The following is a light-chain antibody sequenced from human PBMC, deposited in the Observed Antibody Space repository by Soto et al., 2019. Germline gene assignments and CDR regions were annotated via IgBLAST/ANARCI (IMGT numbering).Light chain of an antibody. CDR3: CSYAAGSTLV. J-gene: IGLJ2*01. Sequence: QSVLTQPASVSGSPGQSITISCTGTSSDVGSYNLVSWYQRHPGKAPKLMIYEGSKRPSGVSNRFSGSKSGNTASLTISGLQAEDEAEYYCCSYAAGSTLVFGGGTKLTVL. CDR2: EGS. V-gene: IGLV2-23*01. CDR1: SSDVGSYNL.